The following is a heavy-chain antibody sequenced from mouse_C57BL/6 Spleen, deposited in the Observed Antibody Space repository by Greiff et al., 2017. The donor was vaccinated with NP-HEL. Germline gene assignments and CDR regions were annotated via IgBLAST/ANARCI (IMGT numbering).Heavy chain of an antibody. CDR2: ISNGGGST. CDR3: ARQDYAQYYYAMDY. D-gene: IGHD2-4*01. CDR1: GFTFSDYY. V-gene: IGHV5-12*01. Sequence: EVQLVESGGGLVQPGGSLKLSCAASGFTFSDYYMYWVRQTPEKRLEWVAYISNGGGSTYYPDTVKGRFTISRDNAKNTLYLQMSRLKSEDTAMYYCARQDYAQYYYAMDYWGQGTSVTVSS. J-gene: IGHJ4*01.